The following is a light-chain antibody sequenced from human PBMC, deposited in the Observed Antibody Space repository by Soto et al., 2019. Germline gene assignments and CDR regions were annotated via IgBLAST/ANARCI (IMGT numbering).Light chain of an antibody. CDR1: QSVSASY. CDR2: GAS. V-gene: IGKV3-20*01. CDR3: QQYDSSPVT. Sequence: IVLTQSPGTLSLSPGERATLSCGASQSVSASYLAWYQQKPGQSPRLLIYGASRRATGIPDRFSAGGSGIDFTLTISRLEPEDFAVYYCQQYDSSPVTSGQGSKVEIK. J-gene: IGKJ2*01.